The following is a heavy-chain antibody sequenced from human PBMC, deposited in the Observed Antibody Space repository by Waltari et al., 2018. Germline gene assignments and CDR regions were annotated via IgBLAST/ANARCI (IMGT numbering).Heavy chain of an antibody. D-gene: IGHD6-19*01. CDR1: GYSISSGYY. CDR2: IYHSGRT. Sequence: QVQLQGSGPGLVKPSETLSLTCAVSGYSISSGYYWGWIRQPPGKGLEWIGSIYHSGRTYYNPSLKSRVTISVDTSKNQFSLKLSSVTAADTAVYYCARHSYSSGWYQDWFDPWGQGTLVTVSS. J-gene: IGHJ5*02. V-gene: IGHV4-38-2*01. CDR3: ARHSYSSGWYQDWFDP.